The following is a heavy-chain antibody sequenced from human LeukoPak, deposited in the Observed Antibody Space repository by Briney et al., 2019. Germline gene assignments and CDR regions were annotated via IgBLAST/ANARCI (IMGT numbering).Heavy chain of an antibody. CDR3: ARDAAWRGYSYGYFV. D-gene: IGHD5-18*01. CDR2: INTDGDVT. Sequence: GGSLRLSCAASGFTFSFCWMHWVRQAPGKGLVWVSRINTDGDVTNYADSVKGRFTISRDNAKNTLYLQMNSLRAEDTAVYYCARDAAWRGYSYGYFVWGQGTLVTVSS. J-gene: IGHJ4*02. V-gene: IGHV3-74*01. CDR1: GFTFSFCW.